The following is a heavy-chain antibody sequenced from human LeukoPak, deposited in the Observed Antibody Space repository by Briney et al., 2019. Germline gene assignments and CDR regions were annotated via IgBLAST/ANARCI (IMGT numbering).Heavy chain of an antibody. CDR1: GFTFSSYA. V-gene: IGHV3-30*04. CDR2: ISYDGSNK. J-gene: IGHJ4*02. CDR3: AKDRGRLRYFDWFDY. Sequence: GGSLRLSCAASGFTFSSYAMHWVRQAPGKGLEWVAVISYDGSNKYYADSVKGRFTISRDNSKNTLYLQMNSLRAEDTAVYYCAKDRGRLRYFDWFDYWGQGTLVTVSS. D-gene: IGHD3-9*01.